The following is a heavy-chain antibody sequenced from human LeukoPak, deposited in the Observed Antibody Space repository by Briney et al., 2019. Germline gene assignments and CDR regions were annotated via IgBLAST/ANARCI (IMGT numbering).Heavy chain of an antibody. CDR1: GGSISSYY. Sequence: SETLSLTCTVSGGSISSYYWSWIRQPAGKGLEWIGRIYTSGSTYYNPSLSSRVTISVDTSKNQFSLKLSSVTAADTAVYYCARQFYYDSGGSHYWGQGTLVTVSS. CDR2: IYTSGST. J-gene: IGHJ4*02. CDR3: ARQFYYDSGGSHY. V-gene: IGHV4-4*07. D-gene: IGHD3-22*01.